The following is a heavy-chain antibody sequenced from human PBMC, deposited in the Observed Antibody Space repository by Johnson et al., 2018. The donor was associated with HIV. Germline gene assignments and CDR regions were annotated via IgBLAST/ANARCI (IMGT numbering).Heavy chain of an antibody. D-gene: IGHD2-2*01. CDR1: GFTFSSYS. CDR3: AASWYGVSRPNAFDI. Sequence: QVQLVESGGGVVQPGRSLRLSCAASGFTFSSYSLHWVRQAPGKGLEWVAVTSYDGGNKYYADSVKGRFTISRDNSKNTLYRQMNSLRAEDSAVYYCAASWYGVSRPNAFDIWGQGTMVTVSS. CDR2: TSYDGGNK. J-gene: IGHJ3*02. V-gene: IGHV3-30*04.